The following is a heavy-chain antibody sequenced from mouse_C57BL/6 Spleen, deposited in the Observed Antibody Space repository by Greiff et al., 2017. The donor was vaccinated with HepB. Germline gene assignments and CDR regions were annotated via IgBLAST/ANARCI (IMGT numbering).Heavy chain of an antibody. Sequence: DVHLVESGGGLVQSGRSLRLSCATSGFTFSDFYMEWVRQAPGKGLEWIAASRNKANDYTTEYSASVKGRFIVSRDTSQSILYLQMNALRAEDTAIYYCARDGYGNYPFAYWGQGTLVTVSA. V-gene: IGHV7-1*01. CDR2: SRNKANDYTT. J-gene: IGHJ3*01. CDR3: ARDGYGNYPFAY. CDR1: GFTFSDFY. D-gene: IGHD2-1*01.